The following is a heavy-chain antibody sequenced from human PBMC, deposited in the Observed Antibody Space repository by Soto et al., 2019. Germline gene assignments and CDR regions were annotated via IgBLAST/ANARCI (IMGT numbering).Heavy chain of an antibody. Sequence: GGSLRLSCAASGFTFSSYAMSWVRQAPGKGLEWVSAISGSGGSTYYADSVKGRFTISRDNSKNTLYLQMNSLRAEDTAVYYCAACGSEGEYYDIVTGYYRSPRYYYYMDVWGKGTTVTVSS. CDR1: GFTFSSYA. V-gene: IGHV3-23*01. D-gene: IGHD3-9*01. J-gene: IGHJ6*03. CDR3: AACGSEGEYYDIVTGYYRSPRYYYYMDV. CDR2: ISGSGGST.